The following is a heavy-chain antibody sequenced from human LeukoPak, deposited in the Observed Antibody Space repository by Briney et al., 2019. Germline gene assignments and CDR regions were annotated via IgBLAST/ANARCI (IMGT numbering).Heavy chain of an antibody. D-gene: IGHD3-9*01. CDR1: GYTFTSYG. V-gene: IGHV1-18*01. J-gene: IGHJ4*02. CDR2: ISAYNGNT. CDR3: ARDRHYDILTGYLWFGY. Sequence: GASVKVSCKASGYTFTSYGISWVRQAPGQGPEWMGWISAYNGNTNYAQKLQGRVTMTTDTSTSTAYMELRSLRSDDTAVYYCARDRHYDILTGYLWFGYWGQGTLVTVSS.